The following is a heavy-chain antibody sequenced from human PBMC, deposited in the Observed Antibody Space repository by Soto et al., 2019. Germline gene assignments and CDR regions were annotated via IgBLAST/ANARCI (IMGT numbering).Heavy chain of an antibody. J-gene: IGHJ4*02. CDR1: GFTFSSYS. V-gene: IGHV3-48*01. D-gene: IGHD6-13*01. CDR2: ISSSSSTI. Sequence: EVQLVESGGGLVQPGGSLRLSCAASGFTFSSYSMNWVRQAPGKGLEWVSYISSSSSTIYYADSVKGRFTISRDNAKNSLYLQMNSLRAEDTAVYYCARDTGIALHYFDCWGQGTLVTVSS. CDR3: ARDTGIALHYFDC.